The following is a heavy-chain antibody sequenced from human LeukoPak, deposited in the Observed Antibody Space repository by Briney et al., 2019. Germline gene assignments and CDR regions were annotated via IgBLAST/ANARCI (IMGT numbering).Heavy chain of an antibody. CDR2: IKSDGKT. J-gene: IGHJ1*01. CDR1: GFTFSRYW. CDR3: ARAPTEVGGYYPEYFRH. V-gene: IGHV3-74*01. D-gene: IGHD3-3*01. Sequence: GGSLRLSCEASGFTFSRYWMHWVRQAPGKGLVWVSRIKSDGKTNYADSVKGRFTISRDNAKNTVSLQMNSLRADDTGVYYCARAPTEVGGYYPEYFRHWGQGTLVTVSS.